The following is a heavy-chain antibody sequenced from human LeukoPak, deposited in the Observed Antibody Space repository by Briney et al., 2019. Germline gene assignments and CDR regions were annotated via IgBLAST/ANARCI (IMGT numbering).Heavy chain of an antibody. CDR2: IYHSGST. V-gene: IGHV4-30-2*01. CDR1: GGSISSGGYS. D-gene: IGHD3-22*01. J-gene: IGHJ4*02. CDR3: ARGPYYYDSSGYIDY. Sequence: PSETLSLTCAVCGGSISSGGYSWSWIRQPTGKCLEWIGYIYHSGSTYYNPSLKSRVTISVDRSKNQFSLKLSSVTAADTAVYYCARGPYYYDSSGYIDYWGQGTLVTVSS.